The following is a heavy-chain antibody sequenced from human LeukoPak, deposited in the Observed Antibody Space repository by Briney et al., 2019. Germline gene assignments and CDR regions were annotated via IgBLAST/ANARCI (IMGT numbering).Heavy chain of an antibody. V-gene: IGHV3-64*01. CDR2: ISSNGGNT. D-gene: IGHD3-10*01. J-gene: IGHJ4*02. CDR1: GFTFSSYA. CDR3: ARDRAAYGSGSHAVIDY. Sequence: GGSLRLSCAASGFTFSSYAMHWVRQAPGKGLEYVSAISSNGGNTYYANSVKGRFTISRDNSKNTLYLQMGSLRAEDMAVYYCARDRAAYGSGSHAVIDYWGQGTLVTVSS.